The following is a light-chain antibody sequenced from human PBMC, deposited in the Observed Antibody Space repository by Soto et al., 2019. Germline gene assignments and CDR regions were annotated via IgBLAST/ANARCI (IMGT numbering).Light chain of an antibody. CDR1: SSDVGGYNY. CDR2: EVS. V-gene: IGLV2-8*01. CDR3: CSYAGSNNLVV. J-gene: IGLJ2*01. Sequence: QSVLTQPPSASGSPGQSVTISCTGTSSDVGGYNYVSWYQQHPGKAPKLMIYEVSKRPSGVPDRFSGSKSGNTASLTVSGLQAEEEADDYCCSYAGSNNLVVFGGGTKLTVL.